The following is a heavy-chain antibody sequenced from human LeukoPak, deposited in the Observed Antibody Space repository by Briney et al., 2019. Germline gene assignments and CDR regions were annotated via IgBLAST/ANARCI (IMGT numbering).Heavy chain of an antibody. CDR3: ARLRGYSYGYNYYGMDV. Sequence: GASVKFSCKASGGTFSSDAISCVRQAPGQGLEWMGWIIPIFGTANYAQKFQGRVTITADESTSTAYMELSSLRSEDTAVYYCARLRGYSYGYNYYGMDVWGKGTTVTASS. V-gene: IGHV1-69*13. CDR2: IIPIFGTA. J-gene: IGHJ6*04. D-gene: IGHD5-18*01. CDR1: GGTFSSDA.